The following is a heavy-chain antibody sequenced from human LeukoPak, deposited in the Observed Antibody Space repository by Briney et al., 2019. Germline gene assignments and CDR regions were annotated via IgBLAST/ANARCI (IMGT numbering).Heavy chain of an antibody. CDR2: IKQDGSEK. CDR3: ARPTLHYDFWSGYYRGLWFDP. CDR1: GFTFSSYW. J-gene: IGHJ5*02. Sequence: GGSLRLSCAASGFTFSSYWMSWVRQAPGKGLEWVANIKQDGSEKYYVDSVKGRFTISRDNAKNSLYLQMNSLRAEDTAVYYCARPTLHYDFWSGYYRGLWFDPWGQGTLVTVSS. V-gene: IGHV3-7*01. D-gene: IGHD3-3*01.